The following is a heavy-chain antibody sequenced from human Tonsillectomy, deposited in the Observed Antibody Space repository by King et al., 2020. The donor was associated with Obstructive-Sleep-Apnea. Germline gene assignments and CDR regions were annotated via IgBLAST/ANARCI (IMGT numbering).Heavy chain of an antibody. Sequence: VQLVESGGGVVQPGRSLRLSCAASGFTFSSYGMHWVRQAPGKGLEWVAVIWYDGSNKKYADSVKGRFTISRENSKNTLYLQMNSLRAEDTAVYYCAKDGSSSWYSSFDYWGQGTLVTVSS. CDR3: AKDGSSSWYSSFDY. V-gene: IGHV3-33*06. CDR2: IWYDGSNK. CDR1: GFTFSSYG. J-gene: IGHJ4*02. D-gene: IGHD6-13*01.